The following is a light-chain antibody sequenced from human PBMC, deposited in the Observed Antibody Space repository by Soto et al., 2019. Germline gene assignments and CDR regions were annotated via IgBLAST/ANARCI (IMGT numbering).Light chain of an antibody. Sequence: QSVLTQPASVSGSPGXSITISCTGTSSDVGGYNYVSWYQQHPGKAPKLMIYDVSNRPSGVSNRFSXXKXXXXASXTIXXLQAEDEADYYCSSYTSSSTLVVFGGGTKVTVL. J-gene: IGLJ2*01. CDR1: SSDVGGYNY. V-gene: IGLV2-14*01. CDR2: DVS. CDR3: SSYTSSSTLVV.